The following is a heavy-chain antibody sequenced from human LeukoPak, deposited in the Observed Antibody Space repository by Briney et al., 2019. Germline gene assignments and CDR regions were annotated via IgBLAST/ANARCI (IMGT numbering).Heavy chain of an antibody. J-gene: IGHJ5*02. Sequence: SQTLSLTCAVSGVSITSDTYYWSWIRQHPGKGLEWIGYIFYSGNTYYNPSLESRVTISVDTSKNQFSLKLSSVTAADTAVYYCARRYGSGTEWFDPWGQGTLVTVSS. CDR1: GVSITSDTYY. V-gene: IGHV4-31*11. CDR3: ARRYGSGTEWFDP. D-gene: IGHD3-10*01. CDR2: IFYSGNT.